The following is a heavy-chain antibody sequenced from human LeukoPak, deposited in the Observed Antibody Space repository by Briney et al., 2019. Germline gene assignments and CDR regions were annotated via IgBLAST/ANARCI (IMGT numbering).Heavy chain of an antibody. CDR3: ATPDSPGGSGSYCLH. J-gene: IGHJ4*02. CDR2: INPNSGGT. Sequence: ASVKVSCKASGYTFTGYYMHWVRQAPGQGLEWMGWINPNSGGTNYAQKFQGRVTMTRDTSISTAYMELSRLRSDDTAVYYCATPDSPGGSGSYCLHWGQGTLVTVSS. CDR1: GYTFTGYY. D-gene: IGHD3-10*01. V-gene: IGHV1-2*02.